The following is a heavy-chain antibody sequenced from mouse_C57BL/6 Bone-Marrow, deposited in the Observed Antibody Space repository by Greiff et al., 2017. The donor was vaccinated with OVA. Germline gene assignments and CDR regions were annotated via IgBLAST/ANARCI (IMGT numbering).Heavy chain of an antibody. CDR1: GYTFTSYW. V-gene: IGHV1-64*01. CDR2: IHPISGST. D-gene: IGHD1-1*01. CDR3: ARTRVRFYAMDD. J-gene: IGHJ4*01. Sequence: QVQLQQPGAELVKPGASVKLSCTASGYTFTSYWMHWVKQRPGQGLEWIGLIHPISGSTNYNEKFKSKATLTVDKSSSTAYMQLSSLTSEDSAVDYCARTRVRFYAMDDWGQGTTVTVSS.